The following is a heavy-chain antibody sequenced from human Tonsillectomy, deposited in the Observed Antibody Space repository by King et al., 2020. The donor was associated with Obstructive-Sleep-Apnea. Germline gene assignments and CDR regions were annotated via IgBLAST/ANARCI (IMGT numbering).Heavy chain of an antibody. V-gene: IGHV1-8*01. Sequence: VQLVESGAEVKKPGASVKVSCKASGYTFSSYDINWVRQATGQGLEWMGWMNPNSGNTGYAQKIQGRVTMTRNTSTSTAYMELSSLRSEDTAVYYCARRYCSSTSCYHGMDVWGQGTTVTVSS. CDR2: MNPNSGNT. CDR1: GYTFSSYD. J-gene: IGHJ6*02. CDR3: ARRYCSSTSCYHGMDV. D-gene: IGHD2-2*01.